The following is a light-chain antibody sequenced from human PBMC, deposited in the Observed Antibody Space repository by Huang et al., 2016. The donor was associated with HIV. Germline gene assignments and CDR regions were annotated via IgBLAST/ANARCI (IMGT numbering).Light chain of an antibody. CDR1: QSVSSN. V-gene: IGKV3-15*01. J-gene: IGKJ2*01. CDR3: QQYNNWPHT. Sequence: EIVMTQSPATLSVSPGERATLSCRASQSVSSNLAWYQQKPGQAPRLLIYGASTRATGIPARFSGSGSGTEVTLTISSLQSEDFVVYYCQQYNNWPHTFGQGTKLEIK. CDR2: GAS.